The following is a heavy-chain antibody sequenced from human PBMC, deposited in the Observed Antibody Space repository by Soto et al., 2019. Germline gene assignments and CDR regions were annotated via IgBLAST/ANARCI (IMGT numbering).Heavy chain of an antibody. D-gene: IGHD3-9*01. V-gene: IGHV1-69*13. CDR2: IIPIFGTA. Sequence: ASVKVSCKASGGTFSSYAISWVRQAPGQGLEWMGGIIPIFGTANYAQKFQGRVTITADESTSTAYMELSSLRSEDTAVYYCARSTSSHYDILTGTIVGWFDPWGQGTLVTVSS. J-gene: IGHJ5*02. CDR3: ARSTSSHYDILTGTIVGWFDP. CDR1: GGTFSSYA.